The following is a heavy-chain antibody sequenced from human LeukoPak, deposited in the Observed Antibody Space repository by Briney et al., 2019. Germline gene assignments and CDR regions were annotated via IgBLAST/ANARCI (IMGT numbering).Heavy chain of an antibody. D-gene: IGHD4-17*01. CDR3: AKDDSGFDY. CDR2: IPYDGSNK. Sequence: GGSLRLSCAASGFTFSTYAMHWVRQAPGKGLEWVAVIPYDGSNKYYADSVKGRFTISRDNSKNTLYLQMNSLRAEDTAVYYCAKDDSGFDYWGQGTLVTVSS. CDR1: GFTFSTYA. J-gene: IGHJ4*02. V-gene: IGHV3-30*04.